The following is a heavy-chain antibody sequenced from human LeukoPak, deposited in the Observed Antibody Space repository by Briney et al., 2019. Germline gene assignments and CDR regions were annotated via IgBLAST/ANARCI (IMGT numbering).Heavy chain of an antibody. CDR3: ATDQGYCSSTSCPPEAFDI. J-gene: IGHJ3*02. CDR2: ITSGDGT. Sequence: GGSLRLSCSASRFTFNTCAMSWVRQVPGKGLDWVSCITSGDGTYYADSVKGRFTISRDNSKNTLYLQMNSLRAEDTAVYYCATDQGYCSSTSCPPEAFDIWGQGTMVTVSS. V-gene: IGHV3-23*01. CDR1: RFTFNTCA. D-gene: IGHD2-2*01.